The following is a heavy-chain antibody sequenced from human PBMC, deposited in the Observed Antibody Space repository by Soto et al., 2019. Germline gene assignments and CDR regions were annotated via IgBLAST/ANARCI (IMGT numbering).Heavy chain of an antibody. D-gene: IGHD5-18*01. V-gene: IGHV4-59*01. J-gene: IGHJ3*02. CDR3: ARSGSKYGANAFDI. Sequence: PSETLSLTCTVPGGSISGYYWNWIRQPPGKGLEYIGHIYYIGTTNYNPSLKSRATISVDTSKNQFSLKLTSVTAADTAVYFCARSGSKYGANAFDIWDQGTMVTVSS. CDR2: IYYIGTT. CDR1: GGSISGYY.